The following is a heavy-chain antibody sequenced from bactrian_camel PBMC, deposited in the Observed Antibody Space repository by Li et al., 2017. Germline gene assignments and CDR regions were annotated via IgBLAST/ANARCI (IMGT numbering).Heavy chain of an antibody. CDR2: INSGGTT. J-gene: IGHJ6*01. CDR1: GYTYSYYV. Sequence: HVQLVESGGGSVQAGGSLNLTCVNSGYTYSYYVMGWFRQAPGKEREGIAAINSGGTTRYVDSVKGRFTVSRDQAKRTLYLQMDSLKPEDTAMYYCAARSWGTCRDWDFGYWGQGTQVTVS. V-gene: IGHV3S55*01. D-gene: IGHD5*01. CDR3: AARSWGTCRDWDFGY.